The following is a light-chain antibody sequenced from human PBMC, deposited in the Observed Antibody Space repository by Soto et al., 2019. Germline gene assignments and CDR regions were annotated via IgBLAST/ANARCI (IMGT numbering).Light chain of an antibody. J-gene: IGLJ3*02. Sequence: QSALTQPASVSGSPVQSITISCTGTSSDVGGYSYVSWFRQHPGKAPKLKIYEVINRPSGVSNRFSGSKSGYTASLTISELQAEDEAYYYCNSVTSSSTWVFGGGTKVTVL. CDR3: NSVTSSSTWV. CDR2: EVI. CDR1: SSDVGGYSY. V-gene: IGLV2-14*03.